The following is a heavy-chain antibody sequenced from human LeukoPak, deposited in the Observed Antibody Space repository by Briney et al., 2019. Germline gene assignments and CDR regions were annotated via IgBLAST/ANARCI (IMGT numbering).Heavy chain of an antibody. CDR3: AREVVAPGDTSYYFDS. CDR1: GGSITGYY. J-gene: IGHJ4*02. CDR2: IYSSGST. V-gene: IGHV4-59*01. Sequence: SETLSLTCTVSGGSITGYYWSWIRQPPGKGLEWIGYIYSSGSTSYNPSLKSRITISVDTSKNQFSLKLSSVTAADTAVYYCAREVVAPGDTSYYFDSWGQGTLVTVSS. D-gene: IGHD6-13*01.